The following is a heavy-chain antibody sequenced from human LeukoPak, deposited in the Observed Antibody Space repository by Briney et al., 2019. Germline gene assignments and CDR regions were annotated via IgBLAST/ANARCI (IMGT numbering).Heavy chain of an antibody. V-gene: IGHV1-46*03. CDR3: ARDQGAVALAWDAFDI. D-gene: IGHD6-19*01. J-gene: IGHJ3*02. CDR1: GYTFTSYY. CDR2: INPSGGST. Sequence: ASVKVSCKASGYTFTSYYMHWVRQAPGQGLEWMGIINPSGGSTSYAQKFQGRVTMTRDTSTSTVYMELSSLRSEDTAAYYCARDQGAVALAWDAFDIWGQGTMVTVSS.